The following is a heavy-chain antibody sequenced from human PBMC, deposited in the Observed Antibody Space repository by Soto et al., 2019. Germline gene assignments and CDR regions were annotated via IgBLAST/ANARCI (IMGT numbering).Heavy chain of an antibody. Sequence: GGSLRLSCAASGFTFSSYGMHWVRQAPGKGLEWVAVISYDGSNKDYADSVKVRFTISRDNSKNTLDLQMNSLRPEDTAVYYCAKDFDWLSPHYYYYMDVWGKGTTVTVSS. CDR2: ISYDGSNK. D-gene: IGHD3-9*01. V-gene: IGHV3-30*18. J-gene: IGHJ6*03. CDR3: AKDFDWLSPHYYYYMDV. CDR1: GFTFSSYG.